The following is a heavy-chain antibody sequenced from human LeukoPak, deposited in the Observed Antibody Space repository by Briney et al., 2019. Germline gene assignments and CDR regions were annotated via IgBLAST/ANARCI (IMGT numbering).Heavy chain of an antibody. J-gene: IGHJ4*02. CDR2: INPSGGST. CDR3: ARDVEVGGEQGLDY. Sequence: ASVKVSCKASGYTFTSYGISWVRQAPGQGLEWMGIINPSGGSTSYAQKFQGRVTMTRDTSTSTVYMELSSLRSEDTAVYYCARDVEVGGEQGLDYWGQGTLVTVSS. D-gene: IGHD3-16*01. V-gene: IGHV1-46*01. CDR1: GYTFTSYG.